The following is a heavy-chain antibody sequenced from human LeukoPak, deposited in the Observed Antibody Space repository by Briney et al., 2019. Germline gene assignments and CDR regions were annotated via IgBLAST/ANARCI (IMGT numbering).Heavy chain of an antibody. CDR1: GGSISSYY. Sequence: TSETLSLTCTVSGGSISSYYWSWIRQPPGKGLEWIGYIYYSGSTNYNPSLKSRVTISVDTSKNQFSLKLSSVTAADTAVYYCARQPFIRSSGWYPNRGGLGYFDYWGQGTLVTVSS. CDR2: IYYSGST. CDR3: ARQPFIRSSGWYPNRGGLGYFDY. V-gene: IGHV4-59*08. J-gene: IGHJ4*02. D-gene: IGHD6-19*01.